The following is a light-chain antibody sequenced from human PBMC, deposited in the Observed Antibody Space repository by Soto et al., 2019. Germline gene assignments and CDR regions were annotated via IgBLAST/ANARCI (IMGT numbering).Light chain of an antibody. V-gene: IGLV2-14*01. J-gene: IGLJ1*01. CDR2: GVS. CDR1: SSDFVVYNY. CDR3: SSHTISSAIQV. Sequence: QSVLTQPASLSGSPGQSITISCTGTSSDFVVYNYVSWYQQHPGKAPKLMIYGVSNRPSGVSNRFSGSKSGNTASLTISGLQADDEADYYCSSHTISSAIQVFGTGTKVNVL.